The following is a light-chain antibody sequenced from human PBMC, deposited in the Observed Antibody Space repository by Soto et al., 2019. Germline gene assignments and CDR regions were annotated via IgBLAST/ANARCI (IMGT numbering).Light chain of an antibody. CDR3: AAWDASLSSYV. V-gene: IGLV1-47*02. CDR1: SSNIGSNY. J-gene: IGLJ1*01. Sequence: QSVLTQPPSASGTPGQRVTISCSGSSSNIGSNYVYWYQQLPGTAPKLLIYSNNQRPSGVPDRFSGSKSGTSASLAISGLRSEDEDAYYCAAWDASLSSYVFGTGTKLTVL. CDR2: SNN.